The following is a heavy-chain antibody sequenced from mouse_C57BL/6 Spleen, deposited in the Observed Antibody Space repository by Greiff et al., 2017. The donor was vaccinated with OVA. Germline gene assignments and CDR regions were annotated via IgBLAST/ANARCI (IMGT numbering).Heavy chain of an antibody. CDR2: IDPEDGET. D-gene: IGHD2-5*01. Sequence: EVQLQQSGAELVKPGASVKLSCTASGFNIKDYYMHWVKQRTEQGLEWIGRIDPEDGETKYAPKFQGKATITADTSSNTAYLQLSSLTSEYTAVYYWARSASYSNYLAWFAYWGQGTLVTVSA. CDR1: GFNIKDYY. J-gene: IGHJ3*01. CDR3: ARSASYSNYLAWFAY. V-gene: IGHV14-2*01.